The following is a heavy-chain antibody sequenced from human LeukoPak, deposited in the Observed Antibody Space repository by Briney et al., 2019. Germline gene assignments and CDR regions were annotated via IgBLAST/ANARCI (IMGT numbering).Heavy chain of an antibody. Sequence: SVKVSCKASGGTFSSYAISWVRQAPGQGLEWMGGIIPIFGTANYAQKFQGRVTITADESMSTAYMELSSLRSEDTAVYYCARVCSGGSCYLRDAFDIWGQETMVTVSS. V-gene: IGHV1-69*13. CDR3: ARVCSGGSCYLRDAFDI. J-gene: IGHJ3*02. D-gene: IGHD2-15*01. CDR2: IIPIFGTA. CDR1: GGTFSSYA.